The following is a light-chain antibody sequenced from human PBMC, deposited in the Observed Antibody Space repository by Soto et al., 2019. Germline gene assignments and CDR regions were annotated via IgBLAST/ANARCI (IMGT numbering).Light chain of an antibody. V-gene: IGKV3-20*01. Sequence: EIVLTQSPGTLSLSPGESGILSCRTSQTVNSPYLAWYQQKPGQAPRLLISGASTRATGIPDRFSGSGSGTEFTLTISRLESEDFAVYYCQQHETSPPTFGPGTKVDIK. J-gene: IGKJ3*01. CDR1: QTVNSPY. CDR2: GAS. CDR3: QQHETSPPT.